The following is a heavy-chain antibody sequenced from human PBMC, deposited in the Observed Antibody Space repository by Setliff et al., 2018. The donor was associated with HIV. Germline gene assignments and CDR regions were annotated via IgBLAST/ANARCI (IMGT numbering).Heavy chain of an antibody. CDR1: GGSISSSNYY. J-gene: IGHJ3*02. CDR3: ARVREGFLPYDAFEI. V-gene: IGHV4-39*02. CDR2: IHSSGNT. D-gene: IGHD3-3*01. Sequence: SETLSLTCTVSGGSISSSNYYWGWIRQPPGKGLEWLGEIHSSGNTNYSPSLKGRVTISVDTPKNQYSLNLKSVTAADTAVYYCARVREGFLPYDAFEIWGQGTMVTVSS.